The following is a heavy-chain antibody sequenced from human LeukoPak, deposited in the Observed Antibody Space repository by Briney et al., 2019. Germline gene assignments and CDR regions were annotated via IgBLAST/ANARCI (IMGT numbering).Heavy chain of an antibody. V-gene: IGHV3-74*01. CDR1: GFTFSSYW. CDR2: INSDGMST. Sequence: GGSLRLSCAASGFTFSSYWMHWVRQAPGKGLVWVSRINSDGMSTNYADSVKGRFTISRDNANNTLYLQMNSLRAEDTAVYYCARGHGSYGSGSYYATVGAHWGQGPLVTVSS. D-gene: IGHD3-10*01. CDR3: ARGHGSYGSGSYYATVGAH. J-gene: IGHJ4*02.